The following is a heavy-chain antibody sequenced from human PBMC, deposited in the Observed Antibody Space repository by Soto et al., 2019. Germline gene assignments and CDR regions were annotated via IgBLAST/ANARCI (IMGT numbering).Heavy chain of an antibody. J-gene: IGHJ6*02. CDR1: GGTFSSYA. CDR3: ARSILRRYYYYGMDV. V-gene: IGHV1-69*06. D-gene: IGHD2-15*01. CDR2: IIPIFGTA. Sequence: QVQLVQSGAEVKKPGSSVKVSCKASGGTFSSYAISGVRQAPGQGLEWMGGIIPIFGTANYAQKFQGRVTITADKSTSTAYMERSSLRSEDTAVYYCARSILRRYYYYGMDVWGQGTTVTVSS.